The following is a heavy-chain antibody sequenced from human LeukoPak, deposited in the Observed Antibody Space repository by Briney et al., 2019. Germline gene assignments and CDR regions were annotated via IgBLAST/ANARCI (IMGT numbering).Heavy chain of an antibody. V-gene: IGHV5-51*01. CDR2: IYPGDSDT. J-gene: IGHJ5*02. D-gene: IGHD2-15*01. CDR1: GYSFTTYW. Sequence: GESLKISCKGSGYSFTTYWIGWVRQLPGKGLEWMGIIYPGDSDTRYSPSFQGQVTISADKSISTAYLQWSSLKASDTAMYYCARRVEGWYNWFDPWGQGTLVTVSS. CDR3: ARRVEGWYNWFDP.